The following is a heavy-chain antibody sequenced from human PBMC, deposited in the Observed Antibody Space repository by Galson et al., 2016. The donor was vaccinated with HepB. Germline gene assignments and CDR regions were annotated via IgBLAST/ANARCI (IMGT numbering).Heavy chain of an antibody. D-gene: IGHD2-21*02. CDR1: GGSFRADV. V-gene: IGHV1-69*13. CDR3: ARGLREGPPDQ. CDR2: IIPIFDST. Sequence: SVKVSCKASGGSFRADVFSWVRQAPGQGLDWIGGIIPIFDSTTYAQKFQDRVTLNAEDSTTNVYLELRSLTSDDTAVYYCARGLREGPPDQWGQGTLVIVSS. J-gene: IGHJ5*02.